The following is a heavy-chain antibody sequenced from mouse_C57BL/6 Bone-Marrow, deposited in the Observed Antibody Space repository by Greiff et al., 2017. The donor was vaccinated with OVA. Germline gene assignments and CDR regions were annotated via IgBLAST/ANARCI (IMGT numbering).Heavy chain of an antibody. CDR1: GYTFTSYW. Sequence: QVQLKQPGAELVKPGASVKMSCKASGYTFTSYWIPWVKQRPGQGLEWIGDIYPGSGSTNYNEKFKSKATLTVDTSSSTAYMQLSSLTSEDSAVYYCARWVYYGSSYGAMDYWGQGTSVTVSS. V-gene: IGHV1-55*01. D-gene: IGHD1-1*01. J-gene: IGHJ4*01. CDR2: IYPGSGST. CDR3: ARWVYYGSSYGAMDY.